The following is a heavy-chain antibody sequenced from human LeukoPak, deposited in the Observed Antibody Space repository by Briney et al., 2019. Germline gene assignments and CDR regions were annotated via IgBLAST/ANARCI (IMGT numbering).Heavy chain of an antibody. J-gene: IGHJ4*02. Sequence: SVKVSCKASGYTFTSYYMHWVRQAPGQGLEWMGRIIPILGIANYAQKFQGRVTITADKSTSTAYMELSSLRSEDTAVYYCAREISGGDSVDYWGQGTLVTVS. D-gene: IGHD2-21*02. CDR3: AREISGGDSVDY. CDR2: IIPILGIA. V-gene: IGHV1-69*04. CDR1: GYTFTSYY.